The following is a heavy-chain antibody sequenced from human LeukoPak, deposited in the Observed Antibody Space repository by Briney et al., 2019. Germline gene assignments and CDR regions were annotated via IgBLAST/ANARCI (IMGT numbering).Heavy chain of an antibody. CDR2: IYHSGST. Sequence: SETLSLTCAVSGGSISSGGYSWSWIRQPPGKGLEWIGYIYHSGSTYYNPSLKSRVTISVDRSKNQFSLKLSSVTAADTAEYYCARVRYYDSSGYYPSSYYFDYWGQGTLVTVSS. V-gene: IGHV4-30-2*01. J-gene: IGHJ4*02. CDR1: GGSISSGGYS. D-gene: IGHD3-22*01. CDR3: ARVRYYDSSGYYPSSYYFDY.